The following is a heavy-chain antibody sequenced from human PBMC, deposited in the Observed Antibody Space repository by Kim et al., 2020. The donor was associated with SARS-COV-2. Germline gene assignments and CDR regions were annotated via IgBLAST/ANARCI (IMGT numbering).Heavy chain of an antibody. Sequence: PSLTSRVTISVDASKNQFSLKLSSVTAAHTAVYYCARSPLTIFGVGTAFDIWGQGTMVTVSS. D-gene: IGHD3-3*01. V-gene: IGHV4-31*02. CDR3: ARSPLTIFGVGTAFDI. J-gene: IGHJ3*02.